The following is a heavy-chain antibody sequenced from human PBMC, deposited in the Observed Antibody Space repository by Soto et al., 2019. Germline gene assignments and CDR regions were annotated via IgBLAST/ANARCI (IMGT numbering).Heavy chain of an antibody. V-gene: IGHV3-53*01. D-gene: IGHD5-18*01. J-gene: IGHJ4*02. Sequence: EVQLVESGGGLIPPGGSLRLSCAASGFLVNSAYMTWVRQAPGKGLEWLSMINSDGSTLYAESVKGRFTISRDNSQNRLDLQMNRLRAEDTAMYYCARSGYSFAWGYWGQGTLVIVTS. CDR1: GFLVNSAY. CDR3: ARSGYSFAWGY. CDR2: INSDGST.